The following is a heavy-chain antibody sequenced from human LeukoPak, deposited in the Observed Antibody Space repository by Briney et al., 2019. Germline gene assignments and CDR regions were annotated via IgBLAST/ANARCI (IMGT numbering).Heavy chain of an antibody. Sequence: ASVKVSCKASGYTFTDHYMHWVQQAPGKGPEWVGRVDPEDGQTIYAEKFRSRVTITADTSTDTAYMELSNLRFEDTALYYCTTLTYVISEVNFWGQGTLVTVSS. CDR2: VDPEDGQT. D-gene: IGHD3-10*01. CDR1: GYTFTDHY. V-gene: IGHV1-69-2*01. J-gene: IGHJ4*02. CDR3: TTLTYVISEVNF.